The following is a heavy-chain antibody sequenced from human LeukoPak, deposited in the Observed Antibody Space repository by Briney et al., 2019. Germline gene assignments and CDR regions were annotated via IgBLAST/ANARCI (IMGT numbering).Heavy chain of an antibody. CDR1: GFTFSSYS. V-gene: IGHV3-21*01. J-gene: IGHJ4*02. D-gene: IGHD1-1*01. Sequence: PGGTLRLSCAASGFTFSSYSMNWVRQAPGKGLEWVSSISSSSSYIYYADSVKGRFTISRDNAKNSLYLQMNSLRAEDAAVYYCARELTTSGNYWGQGTLVTVSS. CDR3: ARELTTSGNY. CDR2: ISSSSSYI.